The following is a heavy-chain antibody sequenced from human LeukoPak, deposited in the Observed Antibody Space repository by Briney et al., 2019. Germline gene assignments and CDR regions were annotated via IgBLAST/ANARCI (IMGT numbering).Heavy chain of an antibody. CDR2: ISGSGGSK. Sequence: GGYLSLYCAASGFTFSSYAMSWVRQATGKGREWVSIISGSGGSKSYADSVKGRFTISRDTSNNTLYLQMSSLRAEYTALYYFAKTVRTRWGFDYWGQGTRVTVSS. CDR3: AKTVRTRWGFDY. V-gene: IGHV3-23*01. CDR1: GFTFSSYA. J-gene: IGHJ4*02. D-gene: IGHD4-23*01.